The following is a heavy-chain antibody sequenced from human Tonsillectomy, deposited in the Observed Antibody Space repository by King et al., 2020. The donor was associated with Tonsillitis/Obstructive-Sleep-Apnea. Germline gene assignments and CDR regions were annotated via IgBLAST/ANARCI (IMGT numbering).Heavy chain of an antibody. D-gene: IGHD3-9*01. J-gene: IGHJ4*02. CDR1: GFTFSSYA. V-gene: IGHV3-23*04. Sequence: QLVESGGGLVQPGGSLRLSCAASGFTFSSYAMSWVRQAPGKGLEWVSAISGSGGSTYYADSVKGRFTISRDNSKNTLYLQMNSLRAEDTAVYYCAKDGFGRDYDILTGYYKIYYFDYWGQGTLVTVSS. CDR2: ISGSGGST. CDR3: AKDGFGRDYDILTGYYKIYYFDY.